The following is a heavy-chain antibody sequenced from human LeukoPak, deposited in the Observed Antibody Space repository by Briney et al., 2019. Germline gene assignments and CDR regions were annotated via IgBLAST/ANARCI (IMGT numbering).Heavy chain of an antibody. Sequence: GGSLSLSCAASGFTFSNYDMSWVRQAPGKGLEWVSSISDSGCSTYYADSVKGRFTISRDNSKNTLYLQMTNLRAADTAVYYCAKDLSRAVAADWFDPWDQGSLVTVSS. D-gene: IGHD6-19*01. V-gene: IGHV3-23*01. CDR1: GFTFSNYD. J-gene: IGHJ5*02. CDR3: AKDLSRAVAADWFDP. CDR2: ISDSGCST.